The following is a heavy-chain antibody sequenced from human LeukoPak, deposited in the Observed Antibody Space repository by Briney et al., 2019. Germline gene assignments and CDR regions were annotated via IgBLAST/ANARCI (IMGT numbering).Heavy chain of an antibody. CDR2: IVVGSGNT. D-gene: IGHD4-17*01. CDR1: GFTFTSSA. Sequence: ASVKVSCKASGFTFTSSAVQWVRVARGQRLGWIGWIVVGSGNTNDAQKFQEKGPITRDMSTTTAYTELSSLRSEDTAVYYCAADPDYGDYIGYYGMDVWGQGTTVTVS. J-gene: IGHJ6*02. V-gene: IGHV1-58*01. CDR3: AADPDYGDYIGYYGMDV.